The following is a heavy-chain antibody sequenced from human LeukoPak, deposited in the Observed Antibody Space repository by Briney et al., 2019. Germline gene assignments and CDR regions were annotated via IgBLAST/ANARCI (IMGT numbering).Heavy chain of an antibody. CDR1: GFIFDNYA. CDR3: ARESETSGWYDY. Sequence: GGSLRLSCAAPGFIFDNYAIHWVRQAPGKGLEWVSLISRDGGSTFYADSVRGRFTISRDNSKNSLSLQMSSLRSEDTALYYCARESETSGWYDYWGQGTLVTVSS. J-gene: IGHJ4*02. V-gene: IGHV3-43*02. CDR2: ISRDGGST. D-gene: IGHD6-19*01.